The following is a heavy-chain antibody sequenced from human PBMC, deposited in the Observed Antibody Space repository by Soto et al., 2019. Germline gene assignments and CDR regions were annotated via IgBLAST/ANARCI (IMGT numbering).Heavy chain of an antibody. CDR1: GFSCSTYG. Sequence: QVHLVASGGGVVQPGRSLRLSCAASGFSCSTYGMHWFRQAPGKGLEWVAFISNDGSNKYYADSLKGRFTISRDNSKNTRYLQMNSLRAEDTAVYYCANGFGNYWAFDYWGQGSLVTGSS. CDR2: ISNDGSNK. J-gene: IGHJ4*02. D-gene: IGHD1-26*01. V-gene: IGHV3-30*18. CDR3: ANGFGNYWAFDY.